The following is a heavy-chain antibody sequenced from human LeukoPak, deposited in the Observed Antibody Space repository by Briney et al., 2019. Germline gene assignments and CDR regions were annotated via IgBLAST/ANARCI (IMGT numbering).Heavy chain of an antibody. CDR2: ISSTGGTI. J-gene: IGHJ6*03. D-gene: IGHD3-10*01. V-gene: IGHV3-48*03. Sequence: GGPLRLSCAASGFTFRNYLMNWVRQAPGKGLEWVSFISSTGGTIYYADSVKGRFTISRDNAKNSLYLQMNSLRAEDTAVYYCARENPRGAYYDYMDVWGKGTTVTVSS. CDR3: ARENPRGAYYDYMDV. CDR1: GFTFRNYL.